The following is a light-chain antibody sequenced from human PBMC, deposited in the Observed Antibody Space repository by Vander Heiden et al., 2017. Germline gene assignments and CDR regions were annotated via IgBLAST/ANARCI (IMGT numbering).Light chain of an antibody. CDR3: QQSNSYPRT. Sequence: LQLPQSPSFLSASVGDRVTITCRASQGISSYVDWYQQKPGKAPKLLIYAASTLQSGVPSRFSGSGSGTEFTLTISSLQPEDFATYYCQQSNSYPRTFGQGTKVEIK. J-gene: IGKJ1*01. CDR1: QGISSY. V-gene: IGKV1-9*01. CDR2: AAS.